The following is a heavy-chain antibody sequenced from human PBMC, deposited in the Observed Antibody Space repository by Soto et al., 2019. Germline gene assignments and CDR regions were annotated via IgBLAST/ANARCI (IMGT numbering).Heavy chain of an antibody. V-gene: IGHV3-72*01. Sequence: EVQLVESGGGLVQPGGSLRLSCAASGFTLSDHYLDWVRQAPGKGLEWVGRSRNRVKSFTTAYAASVRGRFTFSRDDSTKSLYLQINSLKTDDTAVYYCARASTPGSTGYDYWGPGTLVTVSS. J-gene: IGHJ4*02. CDR2: SRNRVKSFTT. CDR1: GFTLSDHY. CDR3: ARASTPGSTGYDY. D-gene: IGHD3-10*01.